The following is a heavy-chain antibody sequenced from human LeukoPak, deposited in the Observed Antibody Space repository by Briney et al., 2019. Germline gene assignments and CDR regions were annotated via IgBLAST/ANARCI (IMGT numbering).Heavy chain of an antibody. CDR3: ARCHPHVTTNWFDP. CDR2: IYYRGST. Sequence: SVTLSLTCTVSGDSVSIYYWSWIRQPPGKGLEWIGYIYYRGSTNYNPSLKSRVTMAVDTSKNQFSLKVSSVTAADTAVYYCARCHPHVTTNWFDPWGQGTLVTVSS. J-gene: IGHJ5*02. V-gene: IGHV4-59*02. CDR1: GDSVSIYY. D-gene: IGHD1-14*01.